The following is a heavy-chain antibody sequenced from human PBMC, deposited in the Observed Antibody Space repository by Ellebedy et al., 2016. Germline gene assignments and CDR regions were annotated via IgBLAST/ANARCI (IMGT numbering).Heavy chain of an antibody. V-gene: IGHV4-59*01. J-gene: IGHJ2*01. CDR2: IYYSGST. Sequence: SETLSLXXTVSGGSISSYYWSWIRQPPGKGLEWIGYIYYSGSTNYNPSPKSRVTISVDTSKNQFSLKLSSVTAADTAVYYCARAPRSCIPYRDCFQYWYFDLWGRGTLVTVSS. D-gene: IGHD2-21*02. CDR1: GGSISSYY. CDR3: ARAPRSCIPYRDCFQYWYFDL.